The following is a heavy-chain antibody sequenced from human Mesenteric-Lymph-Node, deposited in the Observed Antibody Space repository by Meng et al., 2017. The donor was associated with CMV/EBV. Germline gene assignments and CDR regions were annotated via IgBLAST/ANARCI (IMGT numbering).Heavy chain of an antibody. CDR2: ISSSSSYI. D-gene: IGHD2-2*03. CDR1: GFTFSSYE. Sequence: GESLKISCAASGFTFSSYEMNWVRQAPGKGLEWVSSISSSSSYIYYADSVKGRFTISRDNAKNSLYLQMNSLRAEDTAVYYCARDPLGYCSSTSCRGHYYYGMDVWGQGTTVTVSS. CDR3: ARDPLGYCSSTSCRGHYYYGMDV. V-gene: IGHV3-21*01. J-gene: IGHJ6*02.